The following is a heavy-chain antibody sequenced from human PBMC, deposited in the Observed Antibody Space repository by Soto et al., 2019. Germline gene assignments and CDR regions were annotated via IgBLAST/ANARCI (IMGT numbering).Heavy chain of an antibody. J-gene: IGHJ1*01. CDR3: ASKDSVAYDGNGLDV. CDR1: GYTFTDHY. CDR2: VNPNTAGT. Sequence: QAQLVQSGAEVKKPGASVKVSCEASGYTFTDHYVHWVRQAPGQGLEWMGWVNPNTAGTIYAQKFHGRVTMTSDPSITTAYMELTSLRSDDTALYYCASKDSVAYDGNGLDVWGQGTLVTVSS. D-gene: IGHD2-8*01. V-gene: IGHV1-2*02.